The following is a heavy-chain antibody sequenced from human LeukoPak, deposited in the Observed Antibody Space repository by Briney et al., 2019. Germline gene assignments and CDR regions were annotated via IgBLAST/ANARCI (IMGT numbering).Heavy chain of an antibody. Sequence: SETLSLTCTVSGGSISSYYWSWIRQPPGKGLEWIGYIYYSGSTNYNPSLKSRVTISVDTSKNQFSLKLSSVTAADTAVYYCARDIIYGDYATDYWGQGTLVTVSS. CDR3: ARDIIYGDYATDY. CDR2: IYYSGST. D-gene: IGHD4-17*01. V-gene: IGHV4-59*01. J-gene: IGHJ4*02. CDR1: GGSISSYY.